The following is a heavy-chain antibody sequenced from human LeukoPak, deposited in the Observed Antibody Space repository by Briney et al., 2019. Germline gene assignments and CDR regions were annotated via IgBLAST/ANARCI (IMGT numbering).Heavy chain of an antibody. D-gene: IGHD1-26*01. Sequence: ASVKVSCKASGYTFTSYAMNWVRQAPGQGLEWMGWINTNTGNPTYAQGFTGRFVFSLDTSVSTAYLQISSLKAEDTAVYYCARDLVGGSYDWFDPWGQGTLVIVSS. V-gene: IGHV7-4-1*02. J-gene: IGHJ5*02. CDR2: INTNTGNP. CDR3: ARDLVGGSYDWFDP. CDR1: GYTFTSYA.